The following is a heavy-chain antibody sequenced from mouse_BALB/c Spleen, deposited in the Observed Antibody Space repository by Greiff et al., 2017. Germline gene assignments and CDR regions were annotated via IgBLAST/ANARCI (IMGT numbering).Heavy chain of an antibody. CDR2: IYPGDGDT. CDR1: GYAFSSSW. Sequence: QVQLQQSGPELVKPGASVKISCKASGYAFSSSWMNWVKQRPGQGLEWIGRIYPGDGDTNYNGKFKGKATLTADKSSSTAYMQLSSLTSVDSAVYFCARRGRLRDFDYWGQGTTLTVSS. J-gene: IGHJ2*01. D-gene: IGHD1-2*01. V-gene: IGHV1-82*01. CDR3: ARRGRLRDFDY.